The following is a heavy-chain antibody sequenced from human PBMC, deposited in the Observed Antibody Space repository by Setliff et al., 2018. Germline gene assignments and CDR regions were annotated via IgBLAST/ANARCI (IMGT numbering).Heavy chain of an antibody. CDR1: GGSISGASIRSYY. J-gene: IGHJ1*01. CDR2: VYSNVGT. D-gene: IGHD1-26*01. CDR3: ASRNSDGGPEYFQH. Sequence: SETLSLTCTVSGGSISGASIRSYYWSWIRQPPGKGLEWIGRVYSNVGTNFNPSLKSRVTMSVDASKNRISLKLMSVTATDTAVYYCASRNSDGGPEYFQHWGQGALVTVSS. V-gene: IGHV4-4*07.